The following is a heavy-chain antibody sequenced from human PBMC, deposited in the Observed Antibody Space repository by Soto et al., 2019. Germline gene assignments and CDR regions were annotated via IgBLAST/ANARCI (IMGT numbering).Heavy chain of an antibody. Sequence: EVQLLESGGGLVQPGGSLRLSCTASGFTLTSYAINWVRQAPGKGLEWVSATTGGAGLTYYADSVKGRFSVSSDNPGNTLYLQLNSLRPEDTAVYYCARVDRGSVARPTRLDPWGQGTLLTVSS. CDR1: GFTLTSYA. V-gene: IGHV3-23*01. CDR2: TTGGAGLT. CDR3: ARVDRGSVARPTRLDP. J-gene: IGHJ5*02. D-gene: IGHD2-21*01.